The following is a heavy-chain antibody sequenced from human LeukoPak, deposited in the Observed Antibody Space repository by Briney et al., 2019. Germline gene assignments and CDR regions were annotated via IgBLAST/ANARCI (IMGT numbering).Heavy chain of an antibody. CDR1: GFTFKYFA. CDR3: ARSQGSWPDYFDS. D-gene: IGHD6-13*01. V-gene: IGHV3-21*01. J-gene: IGHJ4*02. Sequence: PGGSLRLSCAASGFTFKYFAMNWVRQAPGKGLEWVATVTGSATSTYYADSVKGRFTISRDNAKNSQYLQMNSLRVEDTAAYYCARSQGSWPDYFDSWGQGTLVTVSS. CDR2: VTGSATST.